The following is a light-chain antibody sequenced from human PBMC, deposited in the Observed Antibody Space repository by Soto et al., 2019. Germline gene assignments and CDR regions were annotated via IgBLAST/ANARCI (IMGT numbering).Light chain of an antibody. CDR3: TSYKSSTPFYF. CDR2: DVS. J-gene: IGLJ1*01. CDR1: RTDVADGYDY. V-gene: IGLV2-14*03. Sequence: QSVLTQPASVSGSPGQSIAISCTGVRTDVADGYDYVSWYQQHPGQAPQLIIYDVSNRPSGVSDRFSGSKSGNTASLTIFGLQVENGAKYYCTSYKSSTPFYFLGIGPKVTIL.